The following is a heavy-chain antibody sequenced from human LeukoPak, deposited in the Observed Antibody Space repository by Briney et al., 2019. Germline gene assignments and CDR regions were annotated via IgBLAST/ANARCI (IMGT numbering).Heavy chain of an antibody. CDR2: MYYRGNT. V-gene: IGHV4-59*01. CDR3: ATGVHGIAAAGDYYFDY. Sequence: SETLSLTCTVSGGSIRSYYRSWIRQPPGKGLEWIGYMYYRGNTNYNPSLKSRVTISVDTSKNQFSLKLSSVTAADTAVYYCATGVHGIAAAGDYYFDYWGQGTLVTVSS. J-gene: IGHJ4*02. CDR1: GGSIRSYY. D-gene: IGHD6-13*01.